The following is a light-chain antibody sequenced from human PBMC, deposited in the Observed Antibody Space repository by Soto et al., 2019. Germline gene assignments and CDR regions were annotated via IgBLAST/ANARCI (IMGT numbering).Light chain of an antibody. V-gene: IGLV2-14*01. Sequence: QSALTQPASVSGSPGQSITISCTGTSSDVGGYNYVSWYQQHPGKAPKLMIYEVSNRPSGVSNRFSASKSGSTASLTISGLQAEDEADYYCSSYANSSTLVFGGGTKLTVL. J-gene: IGLJ2*01. CDR3: SSYANSSTLV. CDR2: EVS. CDR1: SSDVGGYNY.